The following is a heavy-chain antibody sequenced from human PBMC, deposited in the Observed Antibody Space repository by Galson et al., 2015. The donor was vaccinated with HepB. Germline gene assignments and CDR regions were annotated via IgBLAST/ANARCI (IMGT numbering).Heavy chain of an antibody. CDR1: GFTFSNYA. J-gene: IGHJ3*02. CDR3: ARASWGWYAFDI. Sequence: SLRLSCAASGFTFSNYAMHWVRQPPGKGLEWVAILSYDESIKYYADSVKGRFTLSRDNSKNTLCLQMNNLRTEDTAVYYCARASWGWYAFDIWGQGTMVTVSS. D-gene: IGHD7-27*01. CDR2: LSYDESIK. V-gene: IGHV3-30-3*01.